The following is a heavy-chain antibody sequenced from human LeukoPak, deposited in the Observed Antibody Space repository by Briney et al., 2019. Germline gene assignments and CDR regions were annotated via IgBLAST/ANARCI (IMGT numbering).Heavy chain of an antibody. Sequence: GGSLRLSCAASGFNVSTYYMSWVRQVPGKGLEWVSVIYSGGNTYYVDSVKGRFTISRDNSKNTLYLQMNSLRAEDTALYYCVREWEQDWGQGTLVTVSS. D-gene: IGHD1/OR15-1a*01. CDR3: VREWEQD. CDR2: IYSGGNT. V-gene: IGHV3-53*01. J-gene: IGHJ4*02. CDR1: GFNVSTYY.